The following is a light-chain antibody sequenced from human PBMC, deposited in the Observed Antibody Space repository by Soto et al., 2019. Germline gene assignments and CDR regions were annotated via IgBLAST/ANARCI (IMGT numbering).Light chain of an antibody. CDR3: LQYVTSPSIT. J-gene: IGKJ5*01. Sequence: EIVLTQSPGALSLSPGDRATLSCWASESIGDYLAWYQQRPGQAPRLLXYAASRRASGTPHRFSGSGSERAFTLAISGLEPADFGVYYCLQYVTSPSITFGQGTTTGD. CDR2: AAS. CDR1: ESIGDY. V-gene: IGKV3-20*01.